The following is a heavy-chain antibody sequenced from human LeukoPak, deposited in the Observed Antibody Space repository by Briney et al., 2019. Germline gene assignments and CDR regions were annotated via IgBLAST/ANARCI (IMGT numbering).Heavy chain of an antibody. D-gene: IGHD3-9*01. CDR1: GFTFDDYG. Sequence: GGSLRLSCAASGFTFDDYGMSWVRQAPGKGLEWVSGINWNGGSTGYADSVKGRFTISRDNAKNSLYLQMNSLRAEDTALYYCARRYYDILTGYFAEVFDYWGQGTLVTVSS. CDR2: INWNGGST. V-gene: IGHV3-20*04. J-gene: IGHJ4*02. CDR3: ARRYYDILTGYFAEVFDY.